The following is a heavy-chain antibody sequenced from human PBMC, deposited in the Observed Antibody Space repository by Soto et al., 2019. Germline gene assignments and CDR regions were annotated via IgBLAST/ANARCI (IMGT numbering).Heavy chain of an antibody. Sequence: QLQLQESGPGLVKPSETLSLTCTVSGGSISSSSYYWGWIRQPPGKGLEWIGSIYYSGSTYYNPSLKSRVTISVDTSKNQFSLKLSSGTAADTAVYYCARQDYDILTGDAYYIRGQGTMVTVSS. V-gene: IGHV4-39*01. J-gene: IGHJ3*02. CDR1: GGSISSSSYY. CDR2: IYYSGST. CDR3: ARQDYDILTGDAYYI. D-gene: IGHD3-9*01.